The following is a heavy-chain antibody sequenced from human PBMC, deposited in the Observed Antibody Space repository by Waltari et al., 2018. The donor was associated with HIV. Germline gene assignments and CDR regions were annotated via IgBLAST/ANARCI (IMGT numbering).Heavy chain of an antibody. Sequence: EVQLVESGGGLVQPGGSLRLSCAGSGFTFTTYWMCWVRQAPGKGLEWVANINLNGSEKYYVDSVKGRFTISRDNAKNSLFLQMNSLRAEDTGIYYCARGWADYWGQGTLVTVSS. CDR2: INLNGSEK. CDR1: GFTFTTYW. J-gene: IGHJ4*02. CDR3: ARGWADY. V-gene: IGHV3-7*01.